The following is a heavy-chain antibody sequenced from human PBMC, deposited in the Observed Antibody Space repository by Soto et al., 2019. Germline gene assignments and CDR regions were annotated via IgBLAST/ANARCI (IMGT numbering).Heavy chain of an antibody. D-gene: IGHD6-19*01. J-gene: IGHJ5*02. CDR2: IYYSGST. CDR3: ARNAVAGTWWFDP. CDR1: GGSISSYY. V-gene: IGHV4-59*01. Sequence: SSETLSLTCTVSGGSISSYYWSWIRQPPGKGLEWIGYIYYSGSTNYNPSLKSRVTISVDTSKNQFSLKLSSVTAADTAVYYCARNAVAGTWWFDPWGQGTLVTVSS.